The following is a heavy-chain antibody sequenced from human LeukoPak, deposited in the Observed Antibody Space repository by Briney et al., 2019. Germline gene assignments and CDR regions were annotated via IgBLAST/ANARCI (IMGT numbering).Heavy chain of an antibody. D-gene: IGHD3-10*01. CDR2: ISSTSSYT. V-gene: IGHV3-11*05. J-gene: IGHJ4*02. CDR1: GFTFSDYY. Sequence: GGSLRLSCAASGFTFSDYYMIWIRQAPGKGLEWVSYISSTSSYTNYADSVKGRFTISRDNAKNSLYLQMNSLRAEDTAVYYCARALFPRSGNNRIDYWGQGTLVTVSS. CDR3: ARALFPRSGNNRIDY.